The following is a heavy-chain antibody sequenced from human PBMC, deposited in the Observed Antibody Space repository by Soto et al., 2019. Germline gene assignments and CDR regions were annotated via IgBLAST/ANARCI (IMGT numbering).Heavy chain of an antibody. J-gene: IGHJ6*02. D-gene: IGHD6-19*01. Sequence: GASVKVSCKASGGTFSSYAISWVRQAPGQGLEWMGGIIPIFGTANYAQKFQGRVTITADKSTSTAYMELSSLRSEDTAVYYCATIAVAGMVTTYHYYGMDVWGQGTTVTVSS. V-gene: IGHV1-69*06. CDR1: GGTFSSYA. CDR2: IIPIFGTA. CDR3: ATIAVAGMVTTYHYYGMDV.